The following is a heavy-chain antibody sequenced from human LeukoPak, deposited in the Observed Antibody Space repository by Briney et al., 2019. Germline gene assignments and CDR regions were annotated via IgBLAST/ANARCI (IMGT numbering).Heavy chain of an antibody. CDR2: ISYDGSNQ. Sequence: PGGSLRLSCAASGFSLSTYAMHWVRQAPGKGLEWVAVISYDGSNQHYADSVKGRFTISRDSSRNTLYLQMNSLRGEDTAVYYCAKDRMSGSFYAFFDSWGQGTLVTVSS. J-gene: IGHJ4*02. CDR1: GFSLSTYA. V-gene: IGHV3-30*04. D-gene: IGHD1-26*01. CDR3: AKDRMSGSFYAFFDS.